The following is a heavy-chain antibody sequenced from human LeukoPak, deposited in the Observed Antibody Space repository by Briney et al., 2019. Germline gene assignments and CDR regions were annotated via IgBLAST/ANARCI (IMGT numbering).Heavy chain of an antibody. CDR1: GYTFTSYD. CDR3: WRGPVVPAAKGSSLFDP. J-gene: IGHJ5*02. Sequence: ASVTVSFKSSGYTFTSYDINWVRQATGQGLEWMGLMNPNNGKTGYAQKFQGRVTMTRNSSKSKAYTELNSQRSEDKAVDVCWRGPVVPAAKGSSLFDPWRQGTLVTDSS. V-gene: IGHV1-8*01. CDR2: MNPNNGKT. D-gene: IGHD2-2*01.